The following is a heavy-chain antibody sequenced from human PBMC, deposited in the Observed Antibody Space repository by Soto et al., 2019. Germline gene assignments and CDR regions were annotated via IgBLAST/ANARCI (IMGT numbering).Heavy chain of an antibody. Sequence: PSETLSLTCTVSGGSISSGGYYWSWIRQHPGKGLEWIGYIYYSGSTYYNPSLKSRVTISVDTSKNQFSLKLSSVTAADTAVYYCAREVSGSRTTYYYYYGMDVWGQGTTVTVSS. V-gene: IGHV4-31*03. J-gene: IGHJ6*02. CDR1: GGSISSGGYY. CDR2: IYYSGST. D-gene: IGHD6-13*01. CDR3: AREVSGSRTTYYYYYGMDV.